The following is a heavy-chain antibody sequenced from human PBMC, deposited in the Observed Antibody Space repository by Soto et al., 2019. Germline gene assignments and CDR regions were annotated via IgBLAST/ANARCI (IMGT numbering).Heavy chain of an antibody. V-gene: IGHV4-39*01. D-gene: IGHD6-19*01. CDR2: IYYSGST. CDR3: ARHWVLIGGWQFDY. Sequence: PSETLSLTCTVSGGSISSSSYYWGWIRQPPGKGLEWIGSIYYSGSTYYNPSLKSRVTISVDTSKNQFSLKLSSVTAADTAVYYCARHWVLIGGWQFDYWGQGTLVTVSS. CDR1: GGSISSSSYY. J-gene: IGHJ4*02.